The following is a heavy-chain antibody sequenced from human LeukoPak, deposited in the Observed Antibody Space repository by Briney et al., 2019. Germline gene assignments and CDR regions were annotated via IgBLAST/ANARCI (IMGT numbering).Heavy chain of an antibody. CDR1: GFTFSAFG. Sequence: GGSLRLSCAASGFTFSAFGMQWVRQAPGKGLEWVAVVWFDGTNEYYADSVKGRFTISRDNSKNTLHLQMNSLRAEDTAVYYCKNPPTTVTTLRYWFDPWGQGTLVTVSS. V-gene: IGHV3-33*08. D-gene: IGHD4-17*01. CDR3: KNPPTTVTTLRYWFDP. CDR2: VWFDGTNE. J-gene: IGHJ5*02.